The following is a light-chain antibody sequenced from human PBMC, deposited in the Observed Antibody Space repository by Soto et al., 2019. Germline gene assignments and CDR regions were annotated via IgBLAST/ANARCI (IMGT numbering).Light chain of an antibody. Sequence: DIQRTQSPSTLSASVGDSVTITCPSSQSISSWLAWYQQKPGKAPKLLIYKASSLESGVPSRFSGSGSGTEFTLTISSLQPDDVATYYCQQYNSYPWTFGQGNKVDI. CDR1: QSISSW. V-gene: IGKV1-5*03. CDR3: QQYNSYPWT. J-gene: IGKJ1*01. CDR2: KAS.